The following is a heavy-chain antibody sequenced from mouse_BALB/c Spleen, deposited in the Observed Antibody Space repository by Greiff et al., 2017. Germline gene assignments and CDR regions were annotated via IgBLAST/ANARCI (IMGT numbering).Heavy chain of an antibody. D-gene: IGHD2-14*01. CDR2: INPSTGYT. Sequence: MQLQQSGAELAKPGASVKMSCKASGYTFTSYWMHWVKQRPGQGLEWIGYINPSTGYTEYNQKFKDKATLTADKSSSTAYMQLSSLTSEDSAVYYCARGDRYDAMDYWGQGTSVTVSS. CDR1: GYTFTSYW. CDR3: ARGDRYDAMDY. J-gene: IGHJ4*01. V-gene: IGHV1-7*01.